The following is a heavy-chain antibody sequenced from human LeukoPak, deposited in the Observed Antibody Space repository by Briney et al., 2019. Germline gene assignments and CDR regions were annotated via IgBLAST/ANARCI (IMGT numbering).Heavy chain of an antibody. D-gene: IGHD5-12*01. V-gene: IGHV1-8*01. CDR2: MNPNSGNT. CDR3: ASSAPRMATRQAAADY. CDR1: GYTFTSYD. Sequence: GASVKVSCKASGYTFTSYDINWVRQATGQGLEWMGWMNPNSGNTDYAQKFQGRVTMTRNTSISTAYMELNSLRSEDTAVYYCASSAPRMATRQAAADYWGQGTLVTVSS. J-gene: IGHJ4*02.